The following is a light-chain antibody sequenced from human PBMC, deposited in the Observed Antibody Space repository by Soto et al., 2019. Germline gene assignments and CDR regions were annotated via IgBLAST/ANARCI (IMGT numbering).Light chain of an antibody. CDR1: NSDVGGYNY. Sequence: QSALTQPPSASGSPGQSVTISCTGTNSDVGGYNYVSWYQQYPGKAPILIIYEVNERPSGVPDRFSGSKSGNTASLTVSGLQTADEADYYCSSYAGSNWYVFGTGTKLTVL. CDR2: EVN. CDR3: SSYAGSNWYV. V-gene: IGLV2-8*01. J-gene: IGLJ1*01.